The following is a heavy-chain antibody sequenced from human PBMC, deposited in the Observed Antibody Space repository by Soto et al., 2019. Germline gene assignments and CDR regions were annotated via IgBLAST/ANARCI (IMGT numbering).Heavy chain of an antibody. D-gene: IGHD1-1*01. J-gene: IGHJ5*02. Sequence: EVHLVESGGGLVKPGGSLTLSCATSGLTFINAWMNWVRQTPGRGLEWVGRIKSKANGGTTDYAAPVKGRFTISRDDSKDSLYLQMDSLKIEDTGVYYCTDSVQASGWFDPWGQGTLGTVSS. V-gene: IGHV3-15*07. CDR3: TDSVQASGWFDP. CDR1: GLTFINAW. CDR2: IKSKANGGTT.